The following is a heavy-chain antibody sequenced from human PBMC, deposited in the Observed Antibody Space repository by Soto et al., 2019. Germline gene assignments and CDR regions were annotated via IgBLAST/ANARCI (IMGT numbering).Heavy chain of an antibody. V-gene: IGHV3-23*01. D-gene: IGHD4-4*01. J-gene: IGHJ4*02. CDR2: LSASSDNT. CDR3: AKDESNSNPLYYFDY. Sequence: GGSLRLSCAASGFTFSIYAMTWVRQAPGKGLEWVSSLSASSDNTYYADSVKGRFTISRDNSKNTLYLQMNSLRAEDTAVYYCAKDESNSNPLYYFDYWGQGTLVTVSS. CDR1: GFTFSIYA.